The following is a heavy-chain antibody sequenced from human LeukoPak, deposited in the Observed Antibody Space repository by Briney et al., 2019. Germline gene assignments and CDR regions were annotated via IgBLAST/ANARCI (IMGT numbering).Heavy chain of an antibody. J-gene: IGHJ4*02. V-gene: IGHV3-20*04. D-gene: IGHD3-16*02. CDR1: GFTFDDYG. Sequence: GGSLRLSCAACGFTFDDYGRSWVRRAPGKGLEWVSGINWNGGSTGYADSVKGRFTISRDNAKNSLYLQMNSLRASDTPLCYCARDQMITFGGVIVAFDHSGQGTLVTVSS. CDR2: INWNGGST. CDR3: ARDQMITFGGVIVAFDH.